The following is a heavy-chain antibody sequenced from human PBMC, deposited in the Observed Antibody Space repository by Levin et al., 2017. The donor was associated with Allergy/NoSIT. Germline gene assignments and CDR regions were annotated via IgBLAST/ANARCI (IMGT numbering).Heavy chain of an antibody. CDR1: GGSFSGYY. Sequence: SQTLSLTCAVYGGSFSGYYWSWIRQPPGKGLEWIGEINHSGSTNYNPSLKSRVTISVDTSKNQFSLKLSSVTAADTAVYYCARISSGYYSRGLDYWGQGTLVTVSS. V-gene: IGHV4-34*01. CDR2: INHSGST. J-gene: IGHJ4*02. D-gene: IGHD3-22*01. CDR3: ARISSGYYSRGLDY.